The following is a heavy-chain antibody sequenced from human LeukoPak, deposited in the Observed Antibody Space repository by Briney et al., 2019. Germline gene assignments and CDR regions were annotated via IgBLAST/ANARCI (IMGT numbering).Heavy chain of an antibody. D-gene: IGHD2-2*01. CDR1: GGSISSDY. CDR3: ATLRGSSSAVFDY. CDR2: IHYSGRT. Sequence: SETLSLTCTVSGGSISSDYWSWIRQPPGKGLEWIGYIHYSGRTNYNPSLKSRITISVDTSKTQFSLKLSSVTAADTAVYYCATLRGSSSAVFDYWGQGTLVTASS. J-gene: IGHJ4*02. V-gene: IGHV4-59*08.